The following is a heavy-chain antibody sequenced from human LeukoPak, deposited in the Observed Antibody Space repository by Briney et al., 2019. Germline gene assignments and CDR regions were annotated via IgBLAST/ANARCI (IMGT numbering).Heavy chain of an antibody. D-gene: IGHD3-16*01. CDR1: GYDFTAHF. V-gene: IGHV1-2*06. J-gene: IGHJ4*02. Sequence: ASVKVSCKTSGYDFTAHFLHWVRQAPGHGLEWMGRINPNSGGTNYAQKFQGRVTMTRDTSISTAYMELSRLRSDDTAVYYCARDSPGDDYVWGSYRYYFDYWGQGTLVTVSS. CDR3: ARDSPGDDYVWGSYRYYFDY. CDR2: INPNSGGT.